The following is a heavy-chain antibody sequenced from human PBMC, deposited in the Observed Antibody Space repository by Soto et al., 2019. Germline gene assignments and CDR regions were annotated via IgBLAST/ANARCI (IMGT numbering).Heavy chain of an antibody. Sequence: GGSLRLSCAASGFTFSSYGMHWVRQAPGKGLEWVAVISYDGSNKYYADSVKGRFTISRDNSKNTLYLQMNSLRAEDTAVYYCAKGSGVAGRDPGDYWGQGTLVTVSS. D-gene: IGHD3-10*01. CDR3: AKGSGVAGRDPGDY. CDR1: GFTFSSYG. CDR2: ISYDGSNK. J-gene: IGHJ4*02. V-gene: IGHV3-30*18.